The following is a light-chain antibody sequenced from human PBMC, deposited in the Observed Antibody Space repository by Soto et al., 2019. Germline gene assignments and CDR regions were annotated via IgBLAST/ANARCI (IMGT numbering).Light chain of an antibody. Sequence: EIVLTQSPGTLSLSPGERATLSCRASQSVSSSSLAWYQQKPGQAPRLLIYDTSSRATGIPDRFSGSGSGTDFTLTISRLEPEDFAVYYCQQYGISPTWTFGQGTKVDIK. CDR3: QQYGISPTWT. CDR1: QSVSSSS. CDR2: DTS. J-gene: IGKJ1*01. V-gene: IGKV3-20*01.